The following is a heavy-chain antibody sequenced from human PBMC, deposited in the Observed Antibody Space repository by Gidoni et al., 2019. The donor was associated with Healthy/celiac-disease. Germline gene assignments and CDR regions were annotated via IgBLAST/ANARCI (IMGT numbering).Heavy chain of an antibody. V-gene: IGHV3-15*01. Sequence: EVQLVESGGGLVKPGGSLRLSCAASGFTFSNAWMSWVRQAPGKGLEWVGRIKSKTDGGTTDYAAPVKGRFTISRDDSKNTLYLQMNSLKTEDTAVYYCTTGGLGSSYYYYYYGMDVWGQGTTVTVSS. CDR3: TTGGLGSSYYYYYYGMDV. CDR2: IKSKTDGGTT. D-gene: IGHD3-16*01. J-gene: IGHJ6*02. CDR1: GFTFSNAW.